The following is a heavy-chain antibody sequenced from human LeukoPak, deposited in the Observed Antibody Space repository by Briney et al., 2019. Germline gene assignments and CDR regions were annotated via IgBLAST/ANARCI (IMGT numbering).Heavy chain of an antibody. CDR1: GGTFSTYA. D-gene: IGHD6-13*01. J-gene: IGHJ4*02. CDR2: IVPILGTA. CDR3: AKGALAAAGSGFDY. Sequence: SVKVSCKASGGTFSTYAISWVRQAPGQGLEWVGRIVPILGTANYAQNFQGRVTITADRSTTTAYMELSSLRSEDTAVYYCAKGALAAAGSGFDYWGQGTLVTVSS. V-gene: IGHV1-69*04.